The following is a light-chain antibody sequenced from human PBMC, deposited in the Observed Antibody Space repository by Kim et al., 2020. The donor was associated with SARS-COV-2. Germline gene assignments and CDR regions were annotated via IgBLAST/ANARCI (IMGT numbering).Light chain of an antibody. CDR3: QQLNDYPYT. Sequence: SASVGDRGTITCRASQGIRSHLAWYQQKPGKAPKLLIYAASTLQGGVPSRFSGSGSGTEFTLTISSLQPEDFATYSCQQLNDYPYTFGQGTKLEIK. J-gene: IGKJ2*01. CDR2: AAS. CDR1: QGIRSH. V-gene: IGKV1-9*01.